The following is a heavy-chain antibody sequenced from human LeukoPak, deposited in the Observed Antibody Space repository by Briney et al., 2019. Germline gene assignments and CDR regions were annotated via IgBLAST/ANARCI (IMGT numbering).Heavy chain of an antibody. Sequence: GGSLRLSCAASGFTFSSYWMSWVRQAPGKGLEWVANIKQDGSEKYYVDSVKGRFTISRDNAKNSLYLQMNSLRAEDTAVYYCARESVLWFGAADYWGPGTLVTVSS. CDR3: ARESVLWFGAADY. CDR2: IKQDGSEK. D-gene: IGHD3-10*01. V-gene: IGHV3-7*03. CDR1: GFTFSSYW. J-gene: IGHJ4*02.